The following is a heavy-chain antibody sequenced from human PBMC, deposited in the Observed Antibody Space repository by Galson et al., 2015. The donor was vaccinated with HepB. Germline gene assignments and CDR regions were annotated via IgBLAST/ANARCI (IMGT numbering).Heavy chain of an antibody. J-gene: IGHJ4*02. CDR1: GFTFSNYP. CDR3: ARASLYNILTGLEY. D-gene: IGHD3-9*01. CDR2: VSYDGDYK. Sequence: SLRLSCAASGFTFSNYPMHWVRQAPGKGLEWVAVVSYDGDYKYYRDSVQGRFTISKDGSRNMLYLQMNNLRAEDTAVYYCARASLYNILTGLEYWGQGTLVTASS. V-gene: IGHV3-30-3*01.